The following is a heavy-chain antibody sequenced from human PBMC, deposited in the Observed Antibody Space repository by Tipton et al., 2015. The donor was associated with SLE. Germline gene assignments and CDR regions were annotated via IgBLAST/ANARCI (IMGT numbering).Heavy chain of an antibody. CDR3: ATYASQHYFDF. V-gene: IGHV4-31*03. D-gene: IGHD2-2*01. J-gene: IGHJ4*02. CDR1: GGSISSGDYF. CDR2: IYYNVRT. Sequence: TLSLTCTVSGGSISSGDYFWSWIRQHPGKGLEWIGYIYYNVRTNYNPSLKSRVSISVDTSKNQFSLKVTSVTAADTAVYYCATYASQHYFDFWGQGILVTVSS.